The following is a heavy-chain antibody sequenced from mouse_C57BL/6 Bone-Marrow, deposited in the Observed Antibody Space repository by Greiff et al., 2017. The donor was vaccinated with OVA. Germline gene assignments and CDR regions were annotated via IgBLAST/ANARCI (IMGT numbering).Heavy chain of an antibody. CDR2: INPSNGGT. CDR1: GYTFTSYW. D-gene: IGHD2-3*01. CDR3: ARSSGDGYCAMDY. Sequence: VQLQQPGTELVKPGASVKLSCKASGYTFTSYWMHWVKQRPGQGLEWIGNINPSNGGTNYNEKFKSKATMTVDKSSSTAYMQLSSLTSEDSAVYYCARSSGDGYCAMDYWGQGTSVTVSS. J-gene: IGHJ4*01. V-gene: IGHV1-53*01.